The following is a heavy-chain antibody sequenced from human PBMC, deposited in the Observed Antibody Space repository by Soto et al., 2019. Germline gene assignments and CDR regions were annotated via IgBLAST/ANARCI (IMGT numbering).Heavy chain of an antibody. D-gene: IGHD3-22*01. J-gene: IGHJ4*02. CDR1: GFTFSSHS. CDR3: ARGYYNDSSGCIDH. V-gene: IGHV3-21*01. CDR2: MSSSGTYI. Sequence: EVQLVESGGGLVKPGGSLRLSCAASGFTFSSHSMNWVRQAPGRGLEWVSSMSSSGTYIYYADSVKGRFTISRDNAKNSLDLQMNTLRADDTAVYYCARGYYNDSSGCIDHWGQGTLVTVSS.